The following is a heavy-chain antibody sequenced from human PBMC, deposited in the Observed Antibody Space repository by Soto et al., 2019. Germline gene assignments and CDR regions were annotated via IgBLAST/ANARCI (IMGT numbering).Heavy chain of an antibody. CDR2: IYYSGST. J-gene: IGHJ6*02. D-gene: IGHD2-21*01. Sequence: SETLSLTCTVSGGSISSGGYYWSWIRQHPGKGLEWIGYIYYSGSTYYNPSLKSRVTISVDTSKNQFSLKLSSVTAADTAVYYCAASCVGCGGFNYYGMDVWGQGTTDTVSS. CDR3: AASCVGCGGFNYYGMDV. V-gene: IGHV4-31*03. CDR1: GGSISSGGYY.